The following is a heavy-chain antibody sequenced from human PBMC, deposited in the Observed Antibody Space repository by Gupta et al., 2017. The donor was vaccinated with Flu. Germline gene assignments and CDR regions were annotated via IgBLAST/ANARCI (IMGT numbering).Heavy chain of an antibody. Sequence: QITLKESGPTLVKPTQTLTLTCTFSGFSLHTHGEGVGWIRQSPGEALESLALIYWDDDKRYSPSLKDRLAITKDISRNQLVLAMTNVDPVDTATYYCAHREVQSGGPYFDYWGQGTLVTVSS. CDR2: IYWDDDK. V-gene: IGHV2-5*02. CDR3: AHREVQSGGPYFDY. D-gene: IGHD4-4*01. J-gene: IGHJ4*02. CDR1: GFSLHTHGEG.